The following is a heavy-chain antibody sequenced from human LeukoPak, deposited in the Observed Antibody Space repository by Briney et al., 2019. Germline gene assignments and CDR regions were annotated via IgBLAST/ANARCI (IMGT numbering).Heavy chain of an antibody. CDR2: ISYDGSNK. D-gene: IGHD3-10*01. J-gene: IGHJ6*02. Sequence: PGGSLRLSCAASGFTFSSYAMSWVRQAPGKGLEWVAVISYDGSNKYYADSVKGRFTISRDNSKNTLYLQMNSLRAEDTAVYYCARELPKSAYGMDVWGQGTTVTVSS. V-gene: IGHV3-30-3*01. CDR3: ARELPKSAYGMDV. CDR1: GFTFSSYA.